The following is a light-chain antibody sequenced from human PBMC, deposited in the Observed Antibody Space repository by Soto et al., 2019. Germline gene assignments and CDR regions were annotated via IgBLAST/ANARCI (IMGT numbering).Light chain of an antibody. Sequence: DIPLTQSPSSLSASVGDRVTITCQASQDISNHLNWYQQKPGKAPNLLIYDASDLETAVPSRFSGGGSVTFFSFTINSLQPEDIATYYCQKHDGVPLFGPGTKVEIK. J-gene: IGKJ3*01. V-gene: IGKV1-33*01. CDR1: QDISNH. CDR2: DAS. CDR3: QKHDGVPL.